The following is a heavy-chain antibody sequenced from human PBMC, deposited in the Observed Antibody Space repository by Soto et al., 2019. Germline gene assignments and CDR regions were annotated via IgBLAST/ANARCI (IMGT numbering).Heavy chain of an antibody. CDR2: ISSSSSTI. V-gene: IGHV3-48*01. CDR3: ASHRGYHLNYCDSTSCYNY. J-gene: IGHJ4*02. CDR1: GFTFSTYS. Sequence: GGSLRLSCAASGFTFSTYSMNWVRQAPGKGLEWVSYISSSSSTIYYADSVKGRFTISRDNAKNSLYLQMNSLRAEDTAVYYCASHRGYHLNYCDSTSCYNYWGQGTLVTVSS. D-gene: IGHD2-2*02.